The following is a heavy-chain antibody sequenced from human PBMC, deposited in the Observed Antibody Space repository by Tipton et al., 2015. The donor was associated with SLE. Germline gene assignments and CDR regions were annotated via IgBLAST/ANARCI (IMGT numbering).Heavy chain of an antibody. J-gene: IGHJ4*02. CDR2: INHSGST. CDR1: GGSISSHY. V-gene: IGHV4-34*01. D-gene: IGHD3-22*01. CDR3: AREVYYDSNGYQFDY. Sequence: TLSLTCTVSGGSISSHYWSWIRQPPGKGLEWIGEINHSGSTNYNPSLKSRITISLDTSKNQFSLKLSSVTAADTAVYYCAREVYYDSNGYQFDYWGQGTLVTVSS.